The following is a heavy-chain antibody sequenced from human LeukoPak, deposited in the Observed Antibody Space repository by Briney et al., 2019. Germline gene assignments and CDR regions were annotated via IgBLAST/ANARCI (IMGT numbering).Heavy chain of an antibody. CDR2: ISYDGSNK. CDR1: GFTFSSYG. V-gene: IGHV3-30*18. J-gene: IGHJ5*02. Sequence: AGSLRLSCAASGFTFSSYGMHWVRQAPGKVLEWVAVISYDGSNKYYAGCVKGRFTISRDNSKNTLYLQMNSLRAEDTAVSYCEKTEFYCSGGSCSSSWFDPWGQGTLVTVSS. CDR3: EKTEFYCSGGSCSSSWFDP. D-gene: IGHD2-15*01.